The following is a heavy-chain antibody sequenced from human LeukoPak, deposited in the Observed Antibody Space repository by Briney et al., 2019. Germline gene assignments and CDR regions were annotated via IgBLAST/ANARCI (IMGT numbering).Heavy chain of an antibody. Sequence: GGSLRLSCAASEFTFSSYAMHWVRQAPGKGLEWVAVISYDGSNKYYADSVKGRFTISRDNSKNTLYLQMNSLRAEDTAVYYCARMLLGYCSSTSCPFFDYWGQGTLVTVSS. J-gene: IGHJ4*02. D-gene: IGHD2-2*01. CDR1: EFTFSSYA. V-gene: IGHV3-30*04. CDR3: ARMLLGYCSSTSCPFFDY. CDR2: ISYDGSNK.